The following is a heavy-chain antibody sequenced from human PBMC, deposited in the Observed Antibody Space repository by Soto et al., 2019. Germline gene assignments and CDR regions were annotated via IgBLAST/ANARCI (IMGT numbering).Heavy chain of an antibody. V-gene: IGHV3-15*07. CDR1: GLAISNAW. D-gene: IGHD2-15*01. CDR2: IKTNTEGGTT. J-gene: IGHJ6*02. Sequence: EVQLVESGGGFIYPGGSLRLSCAASGLAISNAWMNWVRQAPGKGLEWVGRIKTNTEGGTTDYAAAVKGRFTVSRDDSKNTLYLQMSSLKTEDAAVYYSTTGSVEGVWGQGTTVTASS. CDR3: TTGSVEGV.